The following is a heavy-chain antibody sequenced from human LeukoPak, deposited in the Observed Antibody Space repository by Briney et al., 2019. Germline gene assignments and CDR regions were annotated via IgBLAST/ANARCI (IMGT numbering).Heavy chain of an antibody. D-gene: IGHD5/OR15-5a*01. CDR3: AREYWGYSVYAYEDYFDY. CDR2: IYYSGST. J-gene: IGHJ4*02. CDR1: GGSISSYY. V-gene: IGHV4-59*01. Sequence: PSETLSLTCTVSGGSISSYYWSWIRQPPGKGLEWIGYIYYSGSTNYNPSLKSRVTISVDTSKNQFSLKLSSVTAADTAVYYCAREYWGYSVYAYEDYFDYWGQGTLVTVSS.